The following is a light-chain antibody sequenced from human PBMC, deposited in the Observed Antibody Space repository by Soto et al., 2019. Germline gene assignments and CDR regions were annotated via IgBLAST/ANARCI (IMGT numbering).Light chain of an antibody. CDR3: QQYSDWPLLT. CDR2: GAS. Sequence: EIVMTQSPATLSVSPGERATLSCRASQSVSSNLAWYQQKPGQAPRLLIYGASTGATGIPARFSGSGSGTEFTLNISSLQSEDFAVYYCQQYSDWPLLTFGGGTRVEIK. V-gene: IGKV3D-15*01. CDR1: QSVSSN. J-gene: IGKJ4*01.